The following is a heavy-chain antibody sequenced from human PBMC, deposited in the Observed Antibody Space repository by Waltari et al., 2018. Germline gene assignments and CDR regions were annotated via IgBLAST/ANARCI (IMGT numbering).Heavy chain of an antibody. J-gene: IGHJ4*02. CDR1: GGSLSSGGSY. CDR3: ARGVKNYYDSSGYYHPFDY. D-gene: IGHD3-22*01. V-gene: IGHV4-31*03. Sequence: QVQLQESGPGLVKPSQTLSLTCTFSGGSLSSGGSYWSWSRHAPGNGLGWIGYIYYSGSTYYNPSLKSRVTISVDTSKNQFSLKLSSVTAADTAVYYCARGVKNYYDSSGYYHPFDYWGQGTLVTVSS. CDR2: IYYSGST.